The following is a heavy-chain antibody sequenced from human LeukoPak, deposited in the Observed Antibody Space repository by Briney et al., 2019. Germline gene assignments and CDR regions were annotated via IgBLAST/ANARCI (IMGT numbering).Heavy chain of an antibody. CDR2: INPSGGST. J-gene: IGHJ5*02. CDR1: GGTFSSYA. V-gene: IGHV1-46*01. Sequence: ASVKVSCKASGGTFSSYAISWVRQAPGQGLEWMGIINPSGGSTSYAQKFQGRVTMTRDTSTSTVYMELSSLRSEDTAVYYCARFGGSGSYEEWFDPWGQGTLVTVSS. CDR3: ARFGGSGSYEEWFDP. D-gene: IGHD3-10*01.